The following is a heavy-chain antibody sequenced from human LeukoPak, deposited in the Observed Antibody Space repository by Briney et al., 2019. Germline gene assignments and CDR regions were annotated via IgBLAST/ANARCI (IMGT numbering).Heavy chain of an antibody. D-gene: IGHD5-24*01. Sequence: GGSLRLSCAASGFTFTTYWMSWVRQTPEKGLEWVANIKEDGSRDYYVDSVKGRFTISRDNAKNLLYLQMKSLRAEDTAIYFCARDGGGYDSWGQGTLVTVSS. CDR3: ARDGGGYDS. V-gene: IGHV3-7*01. CDR1: GFTFTTYW. J-gene: IGHJ5*01. CDR2: IKEDGSRD.